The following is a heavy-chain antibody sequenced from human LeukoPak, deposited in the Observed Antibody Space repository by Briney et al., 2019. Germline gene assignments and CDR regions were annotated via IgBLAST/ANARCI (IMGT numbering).Heavy chain of an antibody. J-gene: IGHJ4*02. CDR1: GFTFSSYS. D-gene: IGHD1-26*01. CDR3: AREWELPPDLDY. Sequence: AGGYLRLSCAASGFTFSSYSMNWVRQAPGKGLEWVSSISSSSSYIYYADSVKGRFTISRDNAKNSLYLQMNSLRAEDTAVYYCAREWELPPDLDYWGQGTLVTVSS. V-gene: IGHV3-21*01. CDR2: ISSSSSYI.